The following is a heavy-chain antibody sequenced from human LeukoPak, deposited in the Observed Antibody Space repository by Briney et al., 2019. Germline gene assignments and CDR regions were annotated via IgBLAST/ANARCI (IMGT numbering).Heavy chain of an antibody. V-gene: IGHV1-69*04. J-gene: IGHJ4*02. CDR1: GGTFSSYV. Sequence: ASVKFSCKASGGTFSSYVITWVRQAPGQGLEWMGRIIPMLDIQNYAQKFQGRVTITADKSTSTAYMELSSLRSEDTAVYYCASERGATQYFDYWGQGTLVTVSS. CDR2: IIPMLDIQ. D-gene: IGHD3-10*01. CDR3: ASERGATQYFDY.